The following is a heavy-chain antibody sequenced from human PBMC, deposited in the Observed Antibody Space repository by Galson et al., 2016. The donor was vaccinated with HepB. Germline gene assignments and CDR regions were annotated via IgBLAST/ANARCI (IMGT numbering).Heavy chain of an antibody. CDR3: GRHSRYNWFDP. D-gene: IGHD2/OR15-2a*01. CDR1: GGSISSHY. CDR2: IYYNGST. J-gene: IGHJ5*02. V-gene: IGHV4-59*04. Sequence: ETLSLTCTVSGGSISSHYWSWIRQPPGKGLEWIGSIYYNGSTYYNPSLKSRVTISGDTSKSQFSLKLRSVTAADTAVYYCGRHSRYNWFDPWGQGNLVTVSS.